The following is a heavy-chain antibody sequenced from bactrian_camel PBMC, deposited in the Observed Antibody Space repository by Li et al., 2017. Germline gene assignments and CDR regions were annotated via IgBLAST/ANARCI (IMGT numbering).Heavy chain of an antibody. Sequence: VQLVESGGGLVQPGGSLRLSCAASGLTFSIYGMSWVRQAPGKGLEWVSSINRGGSNLYYAGSVKGRFTISRDNAKKTVYLQVNSLKPEDTAMYYCAAGPWLTYTSCQHWPETSGERVGYWGQGTQVTVS. CDR1: GLTFSIYG. CDR3: AAGPWLTYTSCQHWPETSGERVGY. V-gene: IGHV3S40*01. CDR2: INRGGSNL. J-gene: IGHJ6*01. D-gene: IGHD1*01.